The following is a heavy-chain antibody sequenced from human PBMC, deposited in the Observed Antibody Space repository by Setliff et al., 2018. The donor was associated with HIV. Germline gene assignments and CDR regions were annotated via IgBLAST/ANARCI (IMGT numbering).Heavy chain of an antibody. J-gene: IGHJ4*02. V-gene: IGHV4-39*01. Sequence: SETLSLTCTVSGGSISSSSYYWGWIRQPPGKGLEWIGSIFNDGRTYYNPSLKSRVTIPMDTSNNQFSLKLTSVTAAETAVYFCARHFPSISLFFGDPGPFDRWGQGALVTVSS. CDR3: ARHFPSISLFFGDPGPFDR. CDR2: IFNDGRT. D-gene: IGHD3-10*01. CDR1: GGSISSSSYY.